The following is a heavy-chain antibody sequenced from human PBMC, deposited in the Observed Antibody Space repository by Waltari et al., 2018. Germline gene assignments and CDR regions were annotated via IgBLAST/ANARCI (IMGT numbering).Heavy chain of an antibody. Sequence: QVQLQESGPGLVRPSETLSLTCTVPGGSINTSSWPWIRQSAGKGLEWIGRIYSSGSTDYNPSLKSRVTMSVDTSKNQFSLKLNSVTAEDTAVYYSARVSVAGTSNYYYYYMDVWGKGTTVTVSS. V-gene: IGHV4-4*07. CDR1: GGSINTSS. D-gene: IGHD6-19*01. CDR2: IYSSGST. CDR3: ARVSVAGTSNYYYYYMDV. J-gene: IGHJ6*03.